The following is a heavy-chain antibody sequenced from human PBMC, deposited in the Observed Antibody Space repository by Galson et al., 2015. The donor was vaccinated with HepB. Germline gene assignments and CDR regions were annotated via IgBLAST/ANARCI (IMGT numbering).Heavy chain of an antibody. CDR1: GFTFSSYA. Sequence: SLRLSCAASGFTFSSYAMSWVRQAPGKGLEWVSAISGSGGSTYYADSVKGRFTISRDNSKNTLYLQMNSLRAEDTAVYYCAKGVRISYSGSYYPPYWGQGTLVTVSS. CDR3: AKGVRISYSGSYYPPY. CDR2: ISGSGGST. V-gene: IGHV3-23*01. D-gene: IGHD1-26*01. J-gene: IGHJ4*02.